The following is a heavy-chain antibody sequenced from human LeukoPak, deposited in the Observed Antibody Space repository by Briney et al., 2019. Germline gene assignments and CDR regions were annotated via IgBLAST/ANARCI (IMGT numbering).Heavy chain of an antibody. CDR1: GFTFNSYW. D-gene: IGHD2-2*01. J-gene: IGHJ4*02. V-gene: IGHV3-74*01. CDR2: INTDGGST. Sequence: GGSLRLSCVASGFTFNSYWMHWVRQGTGKGLVWVSRINTDGGSTSYADSVKGRFTISRDNAKNTLYLQMNSLRAEDTAVYYCARVGLYCSSTRCYVDYWGQGTLVTVSS. CDR3: ARVGLYCSSTRCYVDY.